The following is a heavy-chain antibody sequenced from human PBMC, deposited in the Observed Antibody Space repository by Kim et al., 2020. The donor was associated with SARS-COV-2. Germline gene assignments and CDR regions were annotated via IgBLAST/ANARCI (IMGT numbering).Heavy chain of an antibody. V-gene: IGHV3-48*03. CDR1: GFSFSSYE. Sequence: GGSLRLSCTASGFSFSSYEMDWVRQAPGKGLEWISYIGKGGRPTYYADSVKGRFTISRDNAKNSLYLQMNSLRAEDTAVYYCAREDPLSSAWNRDAFDIWGQGTVLTVSS. D-gene: IGHD1-1*01. CDR3: AREDPLSSAWNRDAFDI. CDR2: IGKGGRPT. J-gene: IGHJ3*02.